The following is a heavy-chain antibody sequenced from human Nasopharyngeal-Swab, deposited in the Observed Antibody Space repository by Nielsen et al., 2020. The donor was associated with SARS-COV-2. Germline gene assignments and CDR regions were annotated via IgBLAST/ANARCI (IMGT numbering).Heavy chain of an antibody. D-gene: IGHD6-6*01. V-gene: IGHV4-34*01. CDR3: VRGIVRIAARPRGNWFDP. CDR2: INHSGST. J-gene: IGHJ5*02. Sequence: WIRQPPGKGLEWIGEINHSGSTNYNPSLKSRVTISVDTSKNQFSLKLSSVTAADTAVYYCVRGIVRIAARPRGNWFDPWGQGTLVTVSS.